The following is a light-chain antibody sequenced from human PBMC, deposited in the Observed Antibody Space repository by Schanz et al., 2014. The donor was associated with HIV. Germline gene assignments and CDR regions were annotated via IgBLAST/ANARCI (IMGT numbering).Light chain of an antibody. CDR2: GAS. Sequence: EIVMTQSPATLSVSPGETATLSCRASQSVRSNLAWYQQKGGQVPRLLIHGASTRATGIPARFSGSGSGTEFTLTISSLQSEDFAVYYCQQYNNWPRTFGQGTKVEVK. J-gene: IGKJ1*01. V-gene: IGKV3-15*01. CDR3: QQYNNWPRT. CDR1: QSVRSN.